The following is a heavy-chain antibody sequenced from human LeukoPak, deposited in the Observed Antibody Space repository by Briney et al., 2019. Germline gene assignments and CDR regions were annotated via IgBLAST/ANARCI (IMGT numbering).Heavy chain of an antibody. V-gene: IGHV3-23*01. D-gene: IGHD3-10*01. CDR1: GFTFSSYA. Sequence: PGGSLRLSCAASGFTFSSYAMSWVRQAPGKGLEWVSAISGSGGSTYYADSVKGRFTISRDNSKNTPYLQMNSLRAEDTAVYYCAKELGRGYYGSGRDYWGQGTLVTVSS. CDR2: ISGSGGST. J-gene: IGHJ4*02. CDR3: AKELGRGYYGSGRDY.